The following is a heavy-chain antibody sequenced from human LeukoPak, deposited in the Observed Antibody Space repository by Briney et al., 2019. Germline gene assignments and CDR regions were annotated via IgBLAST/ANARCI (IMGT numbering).Heavy chain of an antibody. D-gene: IGHD6-19*01. J-gene: IGHJ4*02. Sequence: KPSETLSLTCAVYGGSFSGYYWRWIRQPAGKGLEWIGEINHSGSTNYNPSLKSRVTISVDTSKNQFSLKLSSVSAADTAVYYCARAEQWLVYGFDYWGQGTLVTVSS. V-gene: IGHV4-34*01. CDR2: INHSGST. CDR1: GGSFSGYY. CDR3: ARAEQWLVYGFDY.